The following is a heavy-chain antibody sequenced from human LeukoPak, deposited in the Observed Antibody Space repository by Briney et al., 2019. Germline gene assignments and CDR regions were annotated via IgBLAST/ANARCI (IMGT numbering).Heavy chain of an antibody. CDR3: ARSTMVRGAGGGAFDY. Sequence: GGSLRLSCAASGFTFSSYGMHWVRQAPGKGLEWVAVIWYDGSNKYYADSVKGRFTISRDNSKNTLYLQMNSLRAEDTAVYYCARSTMVRGAGGGAFDYWGQGTLVTVSS. CDR1: GFTFSSYG. CDR2: IWYDGSNK. V-gene: IGHV3-33*01. J-gene: IGHJ4*02. D-gene: IGHD3-10*01.